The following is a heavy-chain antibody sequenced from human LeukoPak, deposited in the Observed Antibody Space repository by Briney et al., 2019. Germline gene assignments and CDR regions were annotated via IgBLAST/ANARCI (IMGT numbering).Heavy chain of an antibody. J-gene: IGHJ3*02. D-gene: IGHD2-2*01. CDR1: GFTFDDYA. Sequence: GGSLRLSCAASGFTFDDYAMHWVRQAPGKGLEWVSGISWNSGRINYADSVKGRFTISRDNAKNSLYLQMNSLRAEDTAVYYCARDGTWCSSTSCRDAFDIWGQGTMVTVSS. CDR3: ARDGTWCSSTSCRDAFDI. V-gene: IGHV3-9*01. CDR2: ISWNSGRI.